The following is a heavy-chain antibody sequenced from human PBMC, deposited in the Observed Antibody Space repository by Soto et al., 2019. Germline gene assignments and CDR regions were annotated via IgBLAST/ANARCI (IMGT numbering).Heavy chain of an antibody. CDR2: ISGTGTST. V-gene: IGHV3-23*01. J-gene: IGHJ5*02. Sequence: EVQLLESGGGLVQPGGSLRLSCAASGFTISSSAMSWVRQAPGKGLEWVSAISGTGTSTYYADSVKGRFTISRDESKNTLYLQMSSLRAEATALYYCAKRGDSTSWYWFDPWGQGTLVTVSS. CDR3: AKRGDSTSWYWFDP. CDR1: GFTISSSA. D-gene: IGHD6-13*01.